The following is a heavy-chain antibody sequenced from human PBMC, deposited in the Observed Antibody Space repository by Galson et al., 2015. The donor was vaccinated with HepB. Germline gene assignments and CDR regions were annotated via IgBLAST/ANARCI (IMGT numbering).Heavy chain of an antibody. CDR2: ISSSSSYI. CDR1: GITFNTYS. CDR3: ATVEILVVRGGLRTRPYFDY. V-gene: IGHV3-21*01. D-gene: IGHD3-10*01. J-gene: IGHJ4*02. Sequence: SLRLSCAASGITFNTYSMNWVRRAPGKGLEWVASISSSSSYIYYADSVKGRFTISRDNARNSLYLQMNSLRAEDTAVYHCATVEILVVRGGLRTRPYFDYWGRGTLVTVSS.